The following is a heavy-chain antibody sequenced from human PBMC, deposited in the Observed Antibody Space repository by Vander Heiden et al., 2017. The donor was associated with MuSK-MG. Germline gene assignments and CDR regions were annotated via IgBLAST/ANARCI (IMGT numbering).Heavy chain of an antibody. J-gene: IGHJ1*01. D-gene: IGHD2-15*01. CDR3: ARLRGYCSGGSCYSNKYFQH. V-gene: IGHV4-39*01. CDR1: GGSISSSSYY. Sequence: LQLQSSGPGLVKPSETLSLTCTVSGGSISSSSYYWGWTRQPPGKGLEWIGSIYYSGSTYYNPSLKSRVTISVDTSKNQFSLKLSSVTAADTAVYDCARLRGYCSGGSCYSNKYFQHWGQGTLVTVSS. CDR2: IYYSGST.